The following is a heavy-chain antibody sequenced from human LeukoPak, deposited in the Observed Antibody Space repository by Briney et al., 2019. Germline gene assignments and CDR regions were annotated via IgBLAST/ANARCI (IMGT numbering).Heavy chain of an antibody. CDR3: ARVWMVRGVLDY. V-gene: IGHV3-30*03. CDR2: TSYDGSNK. CDR1: GFTFSSYG. Sequence: GGSLRLSCAASGFTFSSYGMHWVRQAPGKGLEWVAVTSYDGSNKYYADSVKGRFTISRDNSKNTLYLQMNSLRAEDTAVYYCARVWMVRGVLDYWGQGTLVTVSS. J-gene: IGHJ4*02. D-gene: IGHD3-10*01.